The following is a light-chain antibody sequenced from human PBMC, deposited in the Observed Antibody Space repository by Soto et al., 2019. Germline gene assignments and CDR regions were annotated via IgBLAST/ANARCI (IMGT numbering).Light chain of an antibody. J-gene: IGKJ1*01. CDR1: QSLSSSY. Sequence: EIVLTQSPGTLSLSPGERATLSCRASQSLSSSYLAWYQQKPGQAPRLLIYGASTRATGIPARFSGSGSGTEFTLTISSLQSEDFAVYYCQQYSIWRTFGQGTKVDIK. CDR3: QQYSIWRT. V-gene: IGKV3-15*01. CDR2: GAS.